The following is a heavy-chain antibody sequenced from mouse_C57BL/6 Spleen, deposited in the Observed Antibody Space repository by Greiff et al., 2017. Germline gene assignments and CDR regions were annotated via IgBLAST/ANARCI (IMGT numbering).Heavy chain of an antibody. CDR1: GFNIKNTY. D-gene: IGHD1-1*01. V-gene: IGHV14-3*01. Sequence: VQLQQSVAELVRPGASVKLSCTASGFNIKNTYMHWVKQRPEQGLEWIGRIDPATGNTKYAPKFQGKAPLTADTSSNTAYLQLSSLTSEDTAIYYCARCYGSSYIYWYFDVWGTGTTVTVSS. CDR2: IDPATGNT. CDR3: ARCYGSSYIYWYFDV. J-gene: IGHJ1*03.